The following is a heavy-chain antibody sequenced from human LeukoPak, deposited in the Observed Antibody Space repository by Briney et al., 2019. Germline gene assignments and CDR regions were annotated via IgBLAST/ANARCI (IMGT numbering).Heavy chain of an antibody. CDR1: GFIVSNNY. V-gene: IGHV3-53*01. D-gene: IGHD3-16*01. CDR2: LYSAGAT. CDR3: ASGGLGARKYYSDPFHY. Sequence: PGGSLRLSCAASGFIVSNNYMSWVRPAPGKGLEWVSILYSAGATYYADSVRGRFTIARDISRNTVFLQMNSLRAEDTAVYYCASGGLGARKYYSDPFHYWGQGTLVTVSS. J-gene: IGHJ4*02.